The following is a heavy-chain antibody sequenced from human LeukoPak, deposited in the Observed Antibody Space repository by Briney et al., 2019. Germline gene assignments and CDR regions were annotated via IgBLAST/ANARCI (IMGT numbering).Heavy chain of an antibody. CDR1: GFTFSSYG. V-gene: IGHV3-30*03. Sequence: PGGSLRLSCAASGFTFSSYGMHWVRQAPGKGLEWVAVISYDGSNKYYADSVKGRFTISRDNSKNTLYLQKNSLRAEDTAFYYCARDSGFSGTQRGEYWGQGTLVTVSS. CDR3: ARDSGFSGTQRGEY. D-gene: IGHD3/OR15-3a*01. CDR2: ISYDGSNK. J-gene: IGHJ4*02.